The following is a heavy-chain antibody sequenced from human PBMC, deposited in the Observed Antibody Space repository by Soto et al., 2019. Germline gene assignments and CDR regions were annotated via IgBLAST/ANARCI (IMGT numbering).Heavy chain of an antibody. Sequence: QITLKESGPTLVQPTQTLTLTCTFSGFSLSTSGVDVGWIRQPPGKALEWLALIYWDDDKRYSPSLKSRLTITKDTSKNPVVLTLTTMDPLDTATYYCAHRRPYSNSPEYFFDYWGQGTLVTVSS. CDR1: GFSLSTSGVD. D-gene: IGHD6-6*01. V-gene: IGHV2-5*02. J-gene: IGHJ4*02. CDR2: IYWDDDK. CDR3: AHRRPYSNSPEYFFDY.